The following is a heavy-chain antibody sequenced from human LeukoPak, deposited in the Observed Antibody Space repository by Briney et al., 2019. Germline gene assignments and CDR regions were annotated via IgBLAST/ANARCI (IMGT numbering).Heavy chain of an antibody. V-gene: IGHV4-30-2*01. CDR2: IYHSGST. Sequence: PSETLSLTCAVSGGSISSGGYSWSWIRQPPGKGLEWIGYIYHSGSTYYNPSLKSRVTISVDRSKNQFSLKLSSVTAADTAVYYCARDYSSGWFYYGMDVWGQGTTVTVSS. J-gene: IGHJ6*02. D-gene: IGHD6-19*01. CDR3: ARDYSSGWFYYGMDV. CDR1: GGSISSGGYS.